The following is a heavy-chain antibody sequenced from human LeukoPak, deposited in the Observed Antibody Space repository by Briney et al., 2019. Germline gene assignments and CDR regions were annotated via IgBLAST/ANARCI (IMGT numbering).Heavy chain of an antibody. Sequence: GGSLRLSCAASGFTFSDYYMSWIRQAPGKGLEWVSYISSSGSTIYYADSVKGRFTISRDNAKNSLYLQTNSLRAEDTAVYYCARGDYDDLYYFDYWGQGTLVTVSS. CDR1: GFTFSDYY. J-gene: IGHJ4*02. CDR2: ISSSGSTI. D-gene: IGHD4-17*01. CDR3: ARGDYDDLYYFDY. V-gene: IGHV3-11*01.